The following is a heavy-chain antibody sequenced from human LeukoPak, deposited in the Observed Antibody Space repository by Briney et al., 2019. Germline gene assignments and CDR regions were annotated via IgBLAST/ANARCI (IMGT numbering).Heavy chain of an antibody. CDR2: IYYSGST. D-gene: IGHD2-15*01. Sequence: SETLSLTCTVPGGSISSYYWSWIRQPPGKGLEWIGYIYYSGSTNYNPSLKSRVTISVDTSKNQFSLKLSSVTAADTAVYYCARGKCSGGSCYRDYWGQGTLVTVSS. CDR3: ARGKCSGGSCYRDY. V-gene: IGHV4-59*01. J-gene: IGHJ4*02. CDR1: GGSISSYY.